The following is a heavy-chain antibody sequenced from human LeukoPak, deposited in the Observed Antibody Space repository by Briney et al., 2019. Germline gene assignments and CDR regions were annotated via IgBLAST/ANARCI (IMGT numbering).Heavy chain of an antibody. CDR2: INSVGSST. CDR3: ARDPYYYASSGYHNYDAFDI. Sequence: GGSLRLSCAASGFTFSSYWMRWVRHAPGKGLGWVSRINSVGSSTNYADSVKGRFTISRDNAKNTLYMQMNSLRAEDTAVYYCARDPYYYASSGYHNYDAFDIWGQGTMVTVSS. CDR1: GFTFSSYW. J-gene: IGHJ3*02. D-gene: IGHD3-22*01. V-gene: IGHV3-74*01.